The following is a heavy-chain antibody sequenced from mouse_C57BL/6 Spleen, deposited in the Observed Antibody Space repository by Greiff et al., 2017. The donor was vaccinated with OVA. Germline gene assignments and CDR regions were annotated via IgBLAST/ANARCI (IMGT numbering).Heavy chain of an antibody. J-gene: IGHJ4*01. V-gene: IGHV1-76*01. CDR1: GYTFTDYY. CDR3: ARLRNFYYAMDY. CDR2: IYPGSGNT. Sequence: QVQLQQSGAELVRPGASVKLSCKASGYTFTDYYINWVKQRPGQGLEWIARIYPGSGNTYYNEKFKGKATLTAEKSSSTAYMQLSSLTSEDSAVYFCARLRNFYYAMDYWGQGTSVTVSS. D-gene: IGHD2-1*01.